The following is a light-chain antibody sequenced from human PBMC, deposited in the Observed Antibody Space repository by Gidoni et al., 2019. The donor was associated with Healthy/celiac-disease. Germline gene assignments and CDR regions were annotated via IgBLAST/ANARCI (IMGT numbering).Light chain of an antibody. J-gene: IGKJ4*01. V-gene: IGKV3-11*01. CDR1: QSVSRY. CDR3: QQRSNWHQLT. Sequence: EIVLTQSPATLSLSPGERATLSCRASQSVSRYLAWYQQKPGQAPRLLIYDASNRATGIPARFSGSGSGTDFTLTISSLEPEDFAVYYCQQRSNWHQLTFGGGSKVEIK. CDR2: DAS.